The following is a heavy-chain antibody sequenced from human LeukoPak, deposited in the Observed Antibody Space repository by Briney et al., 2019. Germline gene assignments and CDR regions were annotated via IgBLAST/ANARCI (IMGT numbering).Heavy chain of an antibody. CDR2: ISGSGGST. D-gene: IGHD3-3*01. CDR3: VESGYSPPYYYYYYMDV. Sequence: GGSLRLSCAASGFTFSSYAMSWVRQAPGKGLEWVSAISGSGGSTYYADSVKGRFTISRDNSKNTLYLQMNSLRAEDTAVYYCVESGYSPPYYYYYYMDVWGKGTTVTVSS. CDR1: GFTFSSYA. J-gene: IGHJ6*03. V-gene: IGHV3-23*01.